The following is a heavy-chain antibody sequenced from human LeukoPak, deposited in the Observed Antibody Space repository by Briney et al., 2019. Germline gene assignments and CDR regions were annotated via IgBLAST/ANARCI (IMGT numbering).Heavy chain of an antibody. J-gene: IGHJ4*02. D-gene: IGHD1-26*01. V-gene: IGHV1-8*01. CDR3: ARTLSGSPREKNDY. CDR1: GYTFTSYD. CDR2: MNPNSGNT. Sequence: ASVKVSCKASGYTFTSYDINWVRQATGQGLEWMGWMNPNSGNTGYAQKFQGRVTMTRNTSISTAYMELSSLRSEDTAVYYCARTLSGSPREKNDYWGQGTLVTVSS.